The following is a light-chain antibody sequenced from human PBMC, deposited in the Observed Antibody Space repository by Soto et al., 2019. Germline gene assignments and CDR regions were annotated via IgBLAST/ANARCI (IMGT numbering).Light chain of an antibody. CDR2: AAS. J-gene: IGKJ2*01. CDR1: QSISSY. Sequence: DIQMTQSPSSLSASVGDRVTITCRASQSISSYLNWYQQKPGQAPKLLIYAASSLQSGVTSRFSGSGSGTDFTLTISSLQPEDFATYYCQQSYSTPRDTFGQGTKLEIK. CDR3: QQSYSTPRDT. V-gene: IGKV1-39*01.